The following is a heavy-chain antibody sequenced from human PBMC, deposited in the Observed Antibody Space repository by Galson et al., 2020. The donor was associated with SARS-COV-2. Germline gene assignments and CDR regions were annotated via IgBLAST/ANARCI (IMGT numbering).Heavy chain of an antibody. CDR2: IYYSGST. Sequence: SETLSLTCTVSGGSISSYYWSWIRQPPGKRLEWIGYIYYSGSTKYTPSLKSRVTISVDTSKKQLSLKLSSVTAADTAVYYCARSSTYYYESSPPDWFDPWGQGTLVTVSS. CDR3: ARSSTYYYESSPPDWFDP. D-gene: IGHD3-22*01. CDR1: GGSISSYY. V-gene: IGHV4-59*01. J-gene: IGHJ5*02.